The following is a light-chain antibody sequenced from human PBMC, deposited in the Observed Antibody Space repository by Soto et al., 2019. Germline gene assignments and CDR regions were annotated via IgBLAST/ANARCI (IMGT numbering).Light chain of an antibody. CDR3: QQYNNAPPFT. J-gene: IGKJ3*01. V-gene: IGKV1-27*01. Sequence: DIQMTQSPSSLSASVGDRVTITCRASQGISNSLAWYQQKPGKVPKLLIYSASTLQSGVPSRFRGSGSGTDFPLTISSLQPQDVATYYLQQYNNAPPFTFGPGTKVEIK. CDR1: QGISNS. CDR2: SAS.